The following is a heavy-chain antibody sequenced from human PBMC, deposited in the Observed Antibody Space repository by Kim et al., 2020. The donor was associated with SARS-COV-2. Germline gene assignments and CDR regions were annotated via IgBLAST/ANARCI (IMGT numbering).Heavy chain of an antibody. CDR2: IYDDGRS. CDR1: RDSSSGGGYT. V-gene: IGHV4-30-2*01. Sequence: SETLSLTCVVSRDSSSGGGYTWNWIRQPPGQGLEWIGYIYDDGRSYYTPSLMSRVTMSIDMSKDQFSLSLYSVTAADTAVYYCARGFYGGIPDLWGQGTLVTVSS. D-gene: IGHD4-17*01. CDR3: ARGFYGGIPDL. J-gene: IGHJ1*01.